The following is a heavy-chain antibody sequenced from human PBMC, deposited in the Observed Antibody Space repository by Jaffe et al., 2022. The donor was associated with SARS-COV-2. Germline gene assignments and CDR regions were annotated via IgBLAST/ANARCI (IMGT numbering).Heavy chain of an antibody. D-gene: IGHD2-15*01. CDR3: ARVHTIVSGRINWFDP. CDR2: IYSGGST. Sequence: EVQLVESGGGLIQPGGSLRLSCAASGFTVSSNYMSWVRQAPGKGLEWVSVIYSGGSTYYADSVKGRFTISRDNSKNTLYLQMNSLRAEDTAVYYCARVHTIVSGRINWFDPWGQGTLVTVSS. J-gene: IGHJ5*02. CDR1: GFTVSSNY. V-gene: IGHV3-53*01.